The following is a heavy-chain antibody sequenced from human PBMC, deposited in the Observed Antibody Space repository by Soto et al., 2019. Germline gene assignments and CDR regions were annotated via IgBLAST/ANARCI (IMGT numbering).Heavy chain of an antibody. D-gene: IGHD6-6*01. V-gene: IGHV3-30-3*01. CDR1: GFTFSSYA. CDR3: ARDLGEGSSSY. Sequence: QVQLVESGGGVVQPGRSLRLSCAASGFTFSSYAMHWVRQAPGKGLEWVAVISYDGSNKYYADSVKGRFTISRDNSKNTLYLQMNSLRAEDTAVYYCARDLGEGSSSYWGQGTLVTVSS. CDR2: ISYDGSNK. J-gene: IGHJ4*02.